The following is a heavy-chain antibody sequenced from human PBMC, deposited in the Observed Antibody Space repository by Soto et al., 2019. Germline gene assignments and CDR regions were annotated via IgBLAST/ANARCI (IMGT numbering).Heavy chain of an antibody. D-gene: IGHD4-17*01. V-gene: IGHV3-23*01. CDR1: GFTFSSYA. Sequence: LRLSCSASGFTFSSYAMTWVRQAPGKGLEWVSVISDNGVITYYADSVKGRFTISRDNSKNTLYLQMNSLRAEDTAVYYCAKDVKTTSVRAYDCWGQGTLVTVSS. J-gene: IGHJ4*02. CDR3: AKDVKTTSVRAYDC. CDR2: ISDNGVIT.